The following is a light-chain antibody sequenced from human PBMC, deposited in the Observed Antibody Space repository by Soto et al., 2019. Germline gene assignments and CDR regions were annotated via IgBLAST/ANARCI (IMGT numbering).Light chain of an antibody. J-gene: IGLJ1*01. CDR3: CSYASSSTDV. V-gene: IGLV2-23*02. CDR2: DVT. Sequence: QSALTQPASVSGSPGQSITISCTGTSSDVGSYNFVSWYQQHPGKAPKLMIYDVTKRPSGVSDRFSGSRSGNTASLTISGLQAEDEADYYCCSYASSSTDVFGSGTKLTVL. CDR1: SSDVGSYNF.